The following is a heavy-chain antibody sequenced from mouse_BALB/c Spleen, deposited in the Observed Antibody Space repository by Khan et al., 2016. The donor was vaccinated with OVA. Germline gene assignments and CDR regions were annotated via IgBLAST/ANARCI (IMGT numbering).Heavy chain of an antibody. J-gene: IGHJ4*01. V-gene: IGHV9-4*02. CDR3: ARGGAAFYRGDGGAMDY. Sequence: LVESGPYLMKPGETLRLSCKASGYTFTSAGMQWVQKLPGKGLKWIGWINTDSGVPKYAEDFKGRFAFSLETSDSTVYLQIKNLKTEDTATYFCARGGAAFYRGDGGAMDYWGQGTSVTVSS. CDR2: INTDSGVP. D-gene: IGHD2-12*01. CDR1: GYTFTSAG.